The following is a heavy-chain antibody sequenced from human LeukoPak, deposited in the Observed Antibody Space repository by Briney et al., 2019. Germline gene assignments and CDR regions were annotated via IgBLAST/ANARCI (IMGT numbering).Heavy chain of an antibody. CDR3: ARAGLTGSKVAFDV. V-gene: IGHV7-4-1*02. Sequence: GASVKVSCKASGYTFTTYPMNWVRQAPGQGLEWMGWINTDSGNPTYGQGFTGRFVFSLDTSVSTAYLQITSLKAEDTAVYYCARAGLTGSKVAFDVWGQGTTVTVSS. CDR2: INTDSGNP. CDR1: GYTFTTYP. D-gene: IGHD1-20*01. J-gene: IGHJ3*01.